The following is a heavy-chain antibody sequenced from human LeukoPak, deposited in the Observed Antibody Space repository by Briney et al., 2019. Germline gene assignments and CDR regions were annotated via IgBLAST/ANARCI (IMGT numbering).Heavy chain of an antibody. CDR3: AREAMATGMPFDY. D-gene: IGHD5-24*01. V-gene: IGHV1-69*13. J-gene: IGHJ4*02. CDR1: GGTFSSYA. CDR2: IIPIFGTA. Sequence: SVKVSYKASGGTFSSYAFSWVRQAPGQGLEWMGGIIPIFGTANYAQKFQGRVTITADESTSTAYMELSSLRSEDTAVYYCAREAMATGMPFDYWGQGTLVTVSS.